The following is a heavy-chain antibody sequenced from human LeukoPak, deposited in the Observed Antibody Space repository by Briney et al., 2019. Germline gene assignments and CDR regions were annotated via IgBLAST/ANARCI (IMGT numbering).Heavy chain of an antibody. D-gene: IGHD6-6*01. Sequence: GGSLRLSCAASGFTFSGSGMHWVRQASGKGLEWVGRIRSKANSYATAYAASVKGRFTISRDDSKNTAYLQMNSLKTEDTAVYYCTSRVPYSSSSSNRFDPWGQGTLVTVSS. J-gene: IGHJ5*02. CDR2: IRSKANSYAT. V-gene: IGHV3-73*01. CDR1: GFTFSGSG. CDR3: TSRVPYSSSSSNRFDP.